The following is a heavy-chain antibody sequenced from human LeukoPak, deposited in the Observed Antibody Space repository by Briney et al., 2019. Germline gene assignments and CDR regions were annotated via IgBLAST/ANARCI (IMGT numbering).Heavy chain of an antibody. CDR1: GGSFSGYY. CDR2: INHSGST. V-gene: IGHV4-34*01. Sequence: PSETLSLTCAVYGGSFSGYYWSWIRQPPGKGLEWIGEINHSGSTNYNPSLKSRVTISVDTSKNQFSLKLSSVTAADTAVYYCAREKKSWPPYYYDSSGYGGPLDYWGQGTLVTVSS. D-gene: IGHD3-22*01. CDR3: AREKKSWPPYYYDSSGYGGPLDY. J-gene: IGHJ4*02.